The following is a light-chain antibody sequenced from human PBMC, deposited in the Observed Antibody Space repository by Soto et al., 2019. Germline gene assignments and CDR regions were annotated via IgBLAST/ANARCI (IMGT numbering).Light chain of an antibody. V-gene: IGKV1-39*01. Sequence: FQMTQSPSSLSASVGDRDTITCRASQSINTYLNWYQFQPGKAPKLLIFSSSNLQTGVPSRFSGSGSGTHFTLTITRRQPEDSSTYYCQQSYSTRFTFGPGTQVEI. CDR3: QQSYSTRFT. CDR2: SSS. J-gene: IGKJ3*01. CDR1: QSINTY.